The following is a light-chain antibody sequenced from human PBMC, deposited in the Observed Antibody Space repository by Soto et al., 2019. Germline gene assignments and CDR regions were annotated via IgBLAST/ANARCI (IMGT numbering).Light chain of an antibody. Sequence: GDRVTITCRASQSIGVYFNWYQQKPGKAPKLLIYAASSLQSGVPSRFSGSGSGTDFTLTISSLQPEDFATYYCQQCYSTPRTFGQGTKVEIK. CDR1: QSIGVY. J-gene: IGKJ1*01. CDR2: AAS. CDR3: QQCYSTPRT. V-gene: IGKV1-39*01.